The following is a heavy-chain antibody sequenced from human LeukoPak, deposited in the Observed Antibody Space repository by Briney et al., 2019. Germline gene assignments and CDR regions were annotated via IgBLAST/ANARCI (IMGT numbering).Heavy chain of an antibody. CDR2: IYYSGST. Sequence: SETLSLTCTVSGGSISSSSYYWGWIRQPPGKGLGWIGSIYYSGSTYYNPSLKSRVTISVDTSKNQFSLKLSSVTAADTAVYYCATMITFGGPLDYWGQGTLVTVSS. CDR3: ATMITFGGPLDY. J-gene: IGHJ4*02. CDR1: GGSISSSSYY. D-gene: IGHD3-16*01. V-gene: IGHV4-39*01.